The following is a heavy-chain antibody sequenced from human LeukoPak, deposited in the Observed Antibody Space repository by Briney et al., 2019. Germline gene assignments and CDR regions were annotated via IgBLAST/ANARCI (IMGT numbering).Heavy chain of an antibody. Sequence: GGSLRLSCAASGFTFSNYAMIWVRQAPGKGLEWVSSISGSGSNTYYADSVKGRFTISRDNTKNTLDLQMNSLRADDTAVYYCAKVAIIGNWFDPWGQGTLVTVSS. D-gene: IGHD2/OR15-2a*01. V-gene: IGHV3-23*01. J-gene: IGHJ5*02. CDR1: GFTFSNYA. CDR3: AKVAIIGNWFDP. CDR2: ISGSGSNT.